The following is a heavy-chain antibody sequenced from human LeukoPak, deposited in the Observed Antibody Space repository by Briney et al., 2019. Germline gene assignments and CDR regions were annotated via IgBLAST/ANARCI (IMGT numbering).Heavy chain of an antibody. CDR1: GGSISSSSYY. CDR3: ARAHPDYDFWSGYYTSPPYYYMDV. CDR2: IYHSGST. Sequence: SETLSLTCTVSGGSISSSSYYWGWIRQPPGKGLEWIGSIYHSGSTYYNPSLKSRVTISVDTSKNQFSLKLSSVTAADTAVYYCARAHPDYDFWSGYYTSPPYYYMDVWGKGTTVTVSS. V-gene: IGHV4-39*07. D-gene: IGHD3-3*01. J-gene: IGHJ6*03.